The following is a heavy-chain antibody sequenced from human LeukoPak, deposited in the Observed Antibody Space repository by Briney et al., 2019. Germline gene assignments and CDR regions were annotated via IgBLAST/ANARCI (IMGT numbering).Heavy chain of an antibody. CDR2: VYFDGDT. D-gene: IGHD6-6*01. V-gene: IGHV4-39*01. CDR1: GDSIHSVYYF. Sequence: PSETLSLTCTVSGDSIHSVYYFWGWIRQPPGKGLEWIGSVYFDGDTSYSPSLKSRVIISVDTSKNQFSLNLTSVTAADTALYYCARHRKSARNYLYYYMDVWGKGTTVIVSS. J-gene: IGHJ6*03. CDR3: ARHRKSARNYLYYYMDV.